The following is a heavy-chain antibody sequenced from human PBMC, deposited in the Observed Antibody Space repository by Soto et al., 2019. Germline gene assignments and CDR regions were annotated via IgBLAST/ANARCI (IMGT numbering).Heavy chain of an antibody. Sequence: PGGSLRLSGAASGFTFSNYNINWVRQAPWKGLEWLSYISRSRSSSAVYYADSVQGRFTISRDNAKNSLYLQMNSLRDEDTAVYYCARDGGGGRLGVAGMDVGGHGTKV. CDR3: ARDGGGGRLGVAGMDV. J-gene: IGHJ6*02. D-gene: IGHD3-3*01. CDR2: ISRSRSSSAV. V-gene: IGHV3-48*02. CDR1: GFTFSNYN.